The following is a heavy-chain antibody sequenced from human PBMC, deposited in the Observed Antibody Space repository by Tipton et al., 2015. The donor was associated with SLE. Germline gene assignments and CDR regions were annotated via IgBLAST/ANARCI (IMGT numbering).Heavy chain of an antibody. CDR2: ICGSGGST. Sequence: SLRLSCAASGFTFSSYAMSWVRQAPGKGLEWVSAICGSGGSTYYADSVKGRFTISRDNSKNTLYLQMNSLRAEDTAVYYCAKGDAYYYYGMDVWGQGTTVTVSS. CDR3: AKGDAYYYYGMDV. CDR1: GFTFSSYA. J-gene: IGHJ6*02. V-gene: IGHV3-23*01.